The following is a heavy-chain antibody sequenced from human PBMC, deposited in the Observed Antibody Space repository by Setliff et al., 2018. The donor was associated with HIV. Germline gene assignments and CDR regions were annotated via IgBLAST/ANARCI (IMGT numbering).Heavy chain of an antibody. V-gene: IGHV1-3*01. CDR1: GYTFTSYA. J-gene: IGHJ3*02. Sequence: KVSCKASGYTFTSYAMHWVRQAPGQRLEWMGWINAGNGNTKYSQKFQGRVTITRDTSASTAYMELSSLRSEDTAVYYCATFFLNTMTSCPACPDAFDIWGQGTMVTVSS. D-gene: IGHD3-22*01. CDR3: ATFFLNTMTSCPACPDAFDI. CDR2: INAGNGNT.